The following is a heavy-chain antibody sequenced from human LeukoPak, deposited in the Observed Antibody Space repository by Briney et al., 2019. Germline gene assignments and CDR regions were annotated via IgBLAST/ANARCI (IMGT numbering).Heavy chain of an antibody. CDR3: ARDNYDILTGYFRKNWFDP. CDR1: GGTFSSYA. CDR2: IIPIFGTA. V-gene: IGHV1-69*06. D-gene: IGHD3-9*01. Sequence: ASVKASCKASGGTFSSYAISWVRQAPGQGLEWMGGIIPIFGTAHYAHKFQGRVTITAHKSTSTAYMELSSLRSEDTAVYYCARDNYDILTGYFRKNWFDPWGQGTLVTVSS. J-gene: IGHJ5*02.